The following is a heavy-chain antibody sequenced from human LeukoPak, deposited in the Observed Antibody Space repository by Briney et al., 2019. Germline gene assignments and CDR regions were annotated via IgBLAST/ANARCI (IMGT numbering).Heavy chain of an antibody. CDR2: INGGGGST. D-gene: IGHD6-19*01. J-gene: IGHJ4*02. V-gene: IGHV3-23*01. Sequence: PGGSLRPSCAASGFTFSRYSMNWVRQAPGKGLEWVSGINGGGGSTYYADSVKGRFTISRDNSKNTLYLQMSSLRAEDTAVYYCAKVSGYTSGWYVDFDCWGQGSLVTVSS. CDR1: GFTFSRYS. CDR3: AKVSGYTSGWYVDFDC.